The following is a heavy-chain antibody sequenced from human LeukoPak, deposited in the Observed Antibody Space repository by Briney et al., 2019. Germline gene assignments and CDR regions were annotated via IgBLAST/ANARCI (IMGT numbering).Heavy chain of an antibody. D-gene: IGHD1-26*01. CDR1: GFTFSSYA. Sequence: PGGSLRLSCAASGFTFSSYAMSWVRQAPGKGLEWVSAISGSGGSTYYADSVKGRFTISRDNSKNTLYLQMSSLRAEDTAVYYCARPSVSGSSKLDAFDIWGQGTMVTVSS. J-gene: IGHJ3*02. CDR2: ISGSGGST. V-gene: IGHV3-23*01. CDR3: ARPSVSGSSKLDAFDI.